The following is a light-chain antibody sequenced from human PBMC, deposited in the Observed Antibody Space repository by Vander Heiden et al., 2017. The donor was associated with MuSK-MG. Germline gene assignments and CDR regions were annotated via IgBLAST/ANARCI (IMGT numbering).Light chain of an antibody. CDR3: CSYAGSDTFV. CDR1: NSDVGGYNY. Sequence: QSALTQPRSASGSPGQSVTISCTGTNSDVGGYNYVSWYQQHPGKAPKLMIYDVSRRPSGVPDRFSGSKSGNTASLTISGLQAEDEADYYCCSYAGSDTFVFGTGTKVTVL. CDR2: DVS. J-gene: IGLJ1*01. V-gene: IGLV2-11*01.